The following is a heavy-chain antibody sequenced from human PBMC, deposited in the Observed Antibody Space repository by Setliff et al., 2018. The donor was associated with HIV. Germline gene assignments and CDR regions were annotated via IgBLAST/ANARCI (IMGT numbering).Heavy chain of an antibody. V-gene: IGHV5-51*01. CDR3: ARGSSSTNYYYYGLDV. CDR1: GYNFANYW. D-gene: IGHD6-6*01. CDR2: LYPDDSDT. Sequence: GESLKTSCKASGYNFANYWIAWVRQMPGKGLEWMGILYPDDSDTRYSPSFQGQVTMSVDKTMRTAYLQWNSLKASDTALYYCARGSSSTNYYYYGLDVWGQGTTVTVSS. J-gene: IGHJ6*02.